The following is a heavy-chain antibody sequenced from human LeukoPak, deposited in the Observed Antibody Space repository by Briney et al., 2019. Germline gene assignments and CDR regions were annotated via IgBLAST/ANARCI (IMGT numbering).Heavy chain of an antibody. CDR2: IYYSGST. CDR1: GGSISSSY. CDR3: ARDASLTFDI. V-gene: IGHV4-59*01. D-gene: IGHD3-16*02. J-gene: IGHJ3*02. Sequence: KPSETLSLTCTVSGGSISSSYWSWIRQPPGKGLEWIGYIYYSGSTNYNPSLKSRVTISVDTSKNQFSLKLSSVIAADTAVYYCARDASLTFDIWGQGTMVTVSS.